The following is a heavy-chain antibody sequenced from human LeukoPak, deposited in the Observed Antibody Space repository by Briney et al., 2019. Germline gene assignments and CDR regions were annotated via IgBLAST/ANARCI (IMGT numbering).Heavy chain of an antibody. V-gene: IGHV1-18*01. CDR1: GYTFTSYG. J-gene: IGHJ5*02. Sequence: GASVKVSCKASGYTFTSYGISWVRQAPGQGLEWMGWISAYNGNTNYAQKLQGRVTMTTDTSTSTAYMELRSLRSDDTAVYYCARVEGLLWFGELPGHNWFDPWGQGTLVTVSS. D-gene: IGHD3-10*01. CDR3: ARVEGLLWFGELPGHNWFDP. CDR2: ISAYNGNT.